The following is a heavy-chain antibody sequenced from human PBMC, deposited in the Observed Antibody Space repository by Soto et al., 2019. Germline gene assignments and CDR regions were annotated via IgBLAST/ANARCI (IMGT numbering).Heavy chain of an antibody. V-gene: IGHV4-30-4*01. CDR2: IYYSGST. J-gene: IGHJ6*02. CDR1: GGSISSGDYY. D-gene: IGHD6-6*01. CDR3: ARDREHSSSSYGMDV. Sequence: SETLSLTCTVSGGSISSGDYYWSWIRQPPGKGLEWIGYIYYSGSTYYNPSLKSRVTISVDTSKNQFSLKLSSVTAADTAVYYCARDREHSSSSYGMDVLGQGATVTVSS.